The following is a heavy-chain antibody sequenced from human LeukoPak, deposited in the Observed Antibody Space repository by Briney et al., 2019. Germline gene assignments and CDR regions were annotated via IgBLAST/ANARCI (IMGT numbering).Heavy chain of an antibody. CDR2: IYYSGST. CDR1: GGSISSYY. CDR3: ARHNSAWSKFDY. V-gene: IGHV4-59*08. J-gene: IGHJ4*02. D-gene: IGHD6-19*01. Sequence: SETLSLTCTVSGGSISSYYWSWIRQPPGKELEWIGYIYYSGSTNYNPSLKSRVTISVDTSKNQFSLQLNSVTAADTAVYYYARHNSAWSKFDYWGQGTLVSVSS.